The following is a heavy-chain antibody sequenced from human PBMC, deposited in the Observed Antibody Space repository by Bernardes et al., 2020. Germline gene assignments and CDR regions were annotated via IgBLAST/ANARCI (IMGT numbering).Heavy chain of an antibody. CDR2: INHSGST. CDR1: GGSLSGHY. CDR3: ARGPRKYCSSTSCYRGSRFDY. Sequence: SEPLSLTCAVYGGSLSGHYWSWIRQPPGKGLEWIGEINHSGSTNYNPSLKSRVTISVDTSKNQFSLKLTSVTAADTAVYYCARGPRKYCSSTSCYRGSRFDYWGQGTLVTVSS. D-gene: IGHD2-2*01. J-gene: IGHJ4*02. V-gene: IGHV4-34*01.